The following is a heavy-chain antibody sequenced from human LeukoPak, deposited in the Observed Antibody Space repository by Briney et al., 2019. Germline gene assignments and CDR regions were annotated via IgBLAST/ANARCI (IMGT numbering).Heavy chain of an antibody. V-gene: IGHV3-48*03. CDR3: ARDINWVGGY. D-gene: IGHD7-27*01. CDR2: ISSSDNTI. CDR1: GFTFSSYE. J-gene: IGHJ4*02. Sequence: GGSLRLSCAASGFTFSSYEMNWVRQAPGKGLEWVSYISSSDNTIHYADSVKGRFTISRDNAKNSLYLQMNSLRAEDTAVYYCARDINWVGGYWGQGTLVTVSS.